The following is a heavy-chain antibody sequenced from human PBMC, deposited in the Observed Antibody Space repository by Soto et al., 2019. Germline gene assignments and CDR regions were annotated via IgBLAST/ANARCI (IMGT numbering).Heavy chain of an antibody. Sequence: QVQLVESGGGVVQPGRSLRLYCAASGFTFSTYGRHWVRQAPGKGLEWVAVISYDGTNKYYADSVKGRFTITKDNYKNTVYLQMTGLRSEDTAGDYSANAGVSSRSPEFDYWGQGALVTVSS. CDR2: ISYDGTNK. CDR1: GFTFSTYG. D-gene: IGHD6-13*01. CDR3: ANAGVSSRSPEFDY. J-gene: IGHJ4*02. V-gene: IGHV3-30*18.